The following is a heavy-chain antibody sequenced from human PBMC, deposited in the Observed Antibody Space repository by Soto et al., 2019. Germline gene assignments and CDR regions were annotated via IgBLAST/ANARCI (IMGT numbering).Heavy chain of an antibody. CDR3: VKPLGVYSYGHAFDI. D-gene: IGHD5-18*01. J-gene: IGHJ3*02. CDR1: QFTFSNYG. Sequence: EVRLLESGGGLVQRGGSLRLSCAASQFTFSNYGMNWVRQAPGKGLEWVSGISGSGGSTYYADSVKGRFTISRDDSKNTLYLQMNSLRVEDMAVYYCVKPLGVYSYGHAFDIWGQGTMVTVS. V-gene: IGHV3-23*01. CDR2: ISGSGGST.